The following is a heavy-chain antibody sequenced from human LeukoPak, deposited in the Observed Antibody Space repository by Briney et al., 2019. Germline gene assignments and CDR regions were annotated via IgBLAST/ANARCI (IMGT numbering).Heavy chain of an antibody. D-gene: IGHD2-15*01. J-gene: IGHJ6*03. CDR2: IFPIFGTA. Sequence: AVKLSFYASAGTFTSYAISRGRHPPAQGLEWRGGIFPIFGTANYAQKCQGRVTVTTDEPTSTAYMELSSLRSEDTAVYYCAQGVAGHADYYYYLYVWGKGTTVTVPS. CDR3: AQGVAGHADYYYYLYV. V-gene: IGHV1-69*05. CDR1: AGTFTSYA.